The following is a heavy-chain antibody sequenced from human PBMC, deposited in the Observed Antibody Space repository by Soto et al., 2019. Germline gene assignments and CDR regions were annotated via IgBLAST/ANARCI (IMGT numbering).Heavy chain of an antibody. J-gene: IGHJ3*02. CDR3: AKDGHAYDYIWGSYRLGAFDI. D-gene: IGHD3-16*02. V-gene: IGHV3-23*01. Sequence: EVQLLESGGGLVQPGGSLRLSCAAPGFTFSSYAMSWVRQAPGKGLEWVSAISGSGGSTYYADSVKGRFTISRDNSKNTLYLQMNSLRAEDTAVYYCAKDGHAYDYIWGSYRLGAFDIWGQGTMVTVSS. CDR2: ISGSGGST. CDR1: GFTFSSYA.